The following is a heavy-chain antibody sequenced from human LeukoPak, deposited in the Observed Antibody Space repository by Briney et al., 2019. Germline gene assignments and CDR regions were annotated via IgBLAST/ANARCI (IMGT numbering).Heavy chain of an antibody. J-gene: IGHJ4*02. D-gene: IGHD1-26*01. V-gene: IGHV1-18*01. CDR1: GYTFTSYG. CDR3: AIVPYEWELAYFDY. Sequence: ASVKVSCKASGYTFTSYGISWVRQTPGQGLEWMGWISAYNGNTNYAQKLQGRVTMTRDTSTSTVYMELSSLRSEDTAVYYCAIVPYEWELAYFDYWGQGTLVTVSS. CDR2: ISAYNGNT.